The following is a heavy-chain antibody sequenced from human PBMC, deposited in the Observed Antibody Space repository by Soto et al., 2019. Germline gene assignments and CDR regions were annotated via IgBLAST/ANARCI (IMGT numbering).Heavy chain of an antibody. V-gene: IGHV3-30*18. CDR1: GVTFSSYG. D-gene: IGHD1-26*01. J-gene: IGHJ4*02. Sequence: GGSLRLSCAASGVTFSSYGMHWVRQAPGKGLEWVAVISYDGSNKYYADSVKGRFTISRDNSKNTLYLQMNSLRAEDTAVYYCAKDHTVGATTYLDYWGQGTLVTVSS. CDR2: ISYDGSNK. CDR3: AKDHTVGATTYLDY.